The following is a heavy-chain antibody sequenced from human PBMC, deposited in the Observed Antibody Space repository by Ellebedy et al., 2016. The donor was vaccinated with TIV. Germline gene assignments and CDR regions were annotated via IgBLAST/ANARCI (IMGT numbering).Heavy chain of an antibody. Sequence: SLKTSXAASGFTFDDYAMHWVRQAPGKGLEWVSGISWRGHYIGYADSVRGRFTISRGNAKNSLYLQMNSLRIEDTAVYYCTKDLLRGIWGGSGRDYWGQGTLVTVSS. J-gene: IGHJ4*02. CDR2: ISWRGHYI. CDR1: GFTFDDYA. CDR3: TKDLLRGIWGGSGRDY. D-gene: IGHD7-27*01. V-gene: IGHV3-9*01.